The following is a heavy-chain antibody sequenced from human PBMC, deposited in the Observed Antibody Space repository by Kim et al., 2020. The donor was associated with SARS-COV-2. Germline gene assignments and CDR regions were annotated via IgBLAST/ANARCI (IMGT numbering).Heavy chain of an antibody. CDR1: GGSFSGYY. CDR3: ARGQHYDFCSEFDYYYYM. J-gene: IGHJ6*03. Sequence: SETLSLTCAVYGGSFSGYYWSWIRQPPGKGLEWIGEINHSGSTNYNPSLKSRVTISADTSKNQSSLKLSAVTAADTAVYYCARGQHYDFCSEFDYYYYM. V-gene: IGHV4-34*01. CDR2: INHSGST. D-gene: IGHD3-3*01.